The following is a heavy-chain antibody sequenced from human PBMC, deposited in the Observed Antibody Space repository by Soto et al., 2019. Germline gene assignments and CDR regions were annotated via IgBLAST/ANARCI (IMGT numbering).Heavy chain of an antibody. V-gene: IGHV4-61*01. CDR1: GGSVSSGSYY. J-gene: IGHJ4*02. D-gene: IGHD1-26*01. CDR3: ARGRPPNPPRIIVGATFDY. CDR2: IYYSGST. Sequence: SETLSLTCAVSGGSVSSGSYYWSWIRQPPGKGLEWIGYIYYSGSTNYNPSLKSRVTISVDTSKNQFSLKLSSVTAADTAVYYCARGRPPNPPRIIVGATFDYWGQGTLVALSS.